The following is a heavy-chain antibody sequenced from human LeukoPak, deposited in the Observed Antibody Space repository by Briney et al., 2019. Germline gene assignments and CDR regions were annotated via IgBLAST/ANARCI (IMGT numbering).Heavy chain of an antibody. V-gene: IGHV1-69*05. D-gene: IGHD6-19*01. CDR2: IIPIFGTA. CDR1: GGTFSSYA. J-gene: IGHJ4*02. Sequence: ASVKVSCKASGGTFSSYAISWVRQAPGQGLEWMGRIIPIFGTANYAQKFQGRVTITTDESTSTAYMELSGLRSEDTAVYYCASGSGWGFGYWGQGTLVTVSS. CDR3: ASGSGWGFGY.